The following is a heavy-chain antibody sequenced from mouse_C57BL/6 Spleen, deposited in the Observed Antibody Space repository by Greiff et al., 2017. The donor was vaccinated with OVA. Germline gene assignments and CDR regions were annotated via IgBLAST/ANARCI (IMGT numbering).Heavy chain of an antibody. CDR1: GYTFTDHT. D-gene: IGHD2-4*01. CDR2: IYPRDGST. CDR3: ERDPDYGLYWYFDV. Sequence: VQLQESDAELVKPGASVKISCKVSGYTFTDHTIHWMKQRPEQGLEWIGYIYPRDGSTKYNEKFKGKATLTADKSSSTAYMQLNSLTSEYSAVYFCERDPDYGLYWYFDVWGTGTTVTVSS. V-gene: IGHV1-78*01. J-gene: IGHJ1*03.